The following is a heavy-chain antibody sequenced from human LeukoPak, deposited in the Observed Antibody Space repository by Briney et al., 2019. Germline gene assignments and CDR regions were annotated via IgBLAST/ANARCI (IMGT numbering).Heavy chain of an antibody. CDR3: VITAGRAGATDH. V-gene: IGHV3-11*04. CDR1: RLTFGDFSDYY. Sequence: GGSLRLSCAASRLTFGDFSDYYMSWIRQTPGKGLEWLSYISNSGDTIYYADSVKGRFTISRDNVKKSLFLQMDGLRVEDTAVYYCVITAGRAGATDHWGQGALVTVSS. D-gene: IGHD1-14*01. J-gene: IGHJ5*02. CDR2: ISNSGDTI.